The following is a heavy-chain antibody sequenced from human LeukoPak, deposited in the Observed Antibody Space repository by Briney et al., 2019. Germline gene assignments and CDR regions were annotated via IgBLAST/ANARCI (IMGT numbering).Heavy chain of an antibody. V-gene: IGHV3-66*01. CDR1: GFTVSSNY. D-gene: IGHD1-1*01. CDR3: ARDSMNAYYFDY. J-gene: IGHJ4*02. Sequence: GGSLRLSCAASGFTVSSNYMSWVRQAPGKGLEWVSVIYSGGSTYYADSVKGRFTISRDNSKNTLYLQMNSLRAEDTAVYYCARDSMNAYYFDYWGQGTLVTVSS. CDR2: IYSGGST.